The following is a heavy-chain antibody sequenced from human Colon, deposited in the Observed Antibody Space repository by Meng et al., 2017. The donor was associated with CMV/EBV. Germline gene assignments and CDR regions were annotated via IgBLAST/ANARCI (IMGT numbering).Heavy chain of an antibody. CDR2: ISGRGATT. CDR1: GFSFNSYA. V-gene: IGHV3-23*01. Sequence: VTRLGSGVYVGQPGGSLRRSCVASGFSFNSYAMSWVRQAPGKGLEWVATISGRGATTYYADSLEGRFSISRDNSKNTLFLQMDSVRAEDTAVFYCARDGVIGPFDFWGQGTLVTVSS. CDR3: ARDGVIGPFDF. J-gene: IGHJ4*02. D-gene: IGHD3-16*02.